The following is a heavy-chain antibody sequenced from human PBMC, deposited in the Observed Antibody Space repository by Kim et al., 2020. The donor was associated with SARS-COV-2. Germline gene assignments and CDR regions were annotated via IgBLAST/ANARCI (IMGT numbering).Heavy chain of an antibody. J-gene: IGHJ4*02. CDR1: GYSFTKFW. V-gene: IGHV1-46*01. CDR2: ISPLTGAT. CDR3: VRDLDGSWSLDY. D-gene: IGHD6-13*01. Sequence: ASVKVSCKASGYSFTKFWMHWVRQAPGEGPEWMGFISPLTGATTYAQEFQGRVTLTSDTSTTTVYMEVRSLKSEDTAVFYCVRDLDGSWSLDYWGQGTLVTVS.